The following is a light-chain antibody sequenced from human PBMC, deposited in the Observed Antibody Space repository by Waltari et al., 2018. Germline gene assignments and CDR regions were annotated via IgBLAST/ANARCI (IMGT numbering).Light chain of an antibody. Sequence: DIQMTQSPSTLSASVGDRVTIPCRASQSISTWLAWYQQKPGKAPNLLIYKASSLESGVPSRFSGRGSGTEFTLTISSLQPDDFATYYCQQYNSSPYTFGQGTKLEIK. V-gene: IGKV1-5*03. CDR1: QSISTW. J-gene: IGKJ2*01. CDR2: KAS. CDR3: QQYNSSPYT.